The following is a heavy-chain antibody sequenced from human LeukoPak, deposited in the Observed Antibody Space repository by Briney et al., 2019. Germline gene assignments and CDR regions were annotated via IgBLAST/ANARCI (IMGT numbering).Heavy chain of an antibody. CDR3: ARGPRYYDSSGYGPRFDY. J-gene: IGHJ4*02. CDR1: GGSISGYY. V-gene: IGHV4-34*01. D-gene: IGHD3-22*01. Sequence: SETLSLTCTVSGGSISGYYWSWIRQPPGKGLEWIGEINHSGSTNYNPSLKSRVTTSVDTSKNQFSLKLSSVTAADTAVYYCARGPRYYDSSGYGPRFDYWGQGTLVTVSS. CDR2: INHSGST.